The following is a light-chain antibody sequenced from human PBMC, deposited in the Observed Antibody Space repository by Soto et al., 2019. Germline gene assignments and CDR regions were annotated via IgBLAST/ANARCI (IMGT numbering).Light chain of an antibody. CDR3: MQALQTSPWT. Sequence: DIVMTQSPLSLPVTPGEPASISCRSSQSLLHSNGYNYLDWYLQKPGQSPQLLIYLGSNRASGVPDRVSGSGSGTDFTLKISRVVAEDVGVYYCMQALQTSPWTFCQGTKVEIK. V-gene: IGKV2-28*01. J-gene: IGKJ1*01. CDR2: LGS. CDR1: QSLLHSNGYNY.